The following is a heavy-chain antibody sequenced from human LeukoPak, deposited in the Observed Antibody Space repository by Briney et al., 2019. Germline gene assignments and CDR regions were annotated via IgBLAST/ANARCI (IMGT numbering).Heavy chain of an antibody. CDR2: ISSSSSYI. V-gene: IGHV3-21*01. CDR1: GFTFSSYS. Sequence: PGGSLRLSCAASGFTFSSYSMNWVRQAPGKGLEWVSSISSSSSYIYYADSVKGRFTISRDNAKNSLYLQMNSLRAEDTAVYYCARAISVTTLTGAFDIWGQGTMVTVSS. D-gene: IGHD4-17*01. J-gene: IGHJ3*02. CDR3: ARAISVTTLTGAFDI.